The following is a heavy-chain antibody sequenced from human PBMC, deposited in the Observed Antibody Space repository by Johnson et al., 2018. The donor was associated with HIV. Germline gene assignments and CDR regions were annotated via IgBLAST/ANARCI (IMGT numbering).Heavy chain of an antibody. V-gene: IGHV3-20*04. CDR1: GFSFDDYG. CDR3: AKGYIAAAGDGWDAFDI. D-gene: IGHD6-13*01. Sequence: VQLVESGGGVVRPGGSLRLSCAASGFSFDDYGMSWVRQAPGKGLEWVSGIYWNGGSTGYADSVKGRCTISRDNAKNSLYLQMNSLRAEDTALYYCAKGYIAAAGDGWDAFDIWGQGTMVTVSS. J-gene: IGHJ3*02. CDR2: IYWNGGST.